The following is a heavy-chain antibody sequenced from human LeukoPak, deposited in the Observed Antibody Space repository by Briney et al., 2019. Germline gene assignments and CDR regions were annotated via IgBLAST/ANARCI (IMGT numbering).Heavy chain of an antibody. J-gene: IGHJ4*02. CDR1: GFTFSSYW. Sequence: PGGSLRLSCAASGFTFSSYWMHWVREAPGKGLVWVSRINSDGSSTSYADSVKGRFTISRDNAKHTLYLQMNSLRAEDTAVYYCARVGYCSSTSCSMDPFDYWGQGTLVTVSS. CDR3: ARVGYCSSTSCSMDPFDY. CDR2: INSDGSST. V-gene: IGHV3-74*01. D-gene: IGHD2-2*01.